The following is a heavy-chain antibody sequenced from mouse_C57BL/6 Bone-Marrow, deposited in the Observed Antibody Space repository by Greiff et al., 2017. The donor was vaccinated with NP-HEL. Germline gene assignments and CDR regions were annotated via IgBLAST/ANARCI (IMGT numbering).Heavy chain of an antibody. CDR1: GYTFTSYW. D-gene: IGHD1-1*01. CDR3: ARGITTVVGYYAMDY. CDR2: IYPSDSET. Sequence: QVQLQQPGAELVRPGSSVKLSCKASGYTFTSYWMDWVKQRPGQGLEWIGNIYPSDSETHYNQKFKDKATLTVDKSSSTAYMQLSSLTSEDSAVYYCARGITTVVGYYAMDYWGQGTSVTVSS. V-gene: IGHV1-61*01. J-gene: IGHJ4*01.